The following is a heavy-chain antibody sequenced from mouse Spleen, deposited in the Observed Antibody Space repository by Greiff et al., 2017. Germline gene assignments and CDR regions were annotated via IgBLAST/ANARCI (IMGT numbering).Heavy chain of an antibody. D-gene: IGHD2-4*01. CDR3: ARAHYDYDVGLDY. CDR2: ISYDGSN. V-gene: IGHV3-6*01. CDR1: GYSITSGYY. J-gene: IGHJ2*01. Sequence: ESGPGLVKPSQSLSLTCSVTGYSITSGYYWNWIRQFPGNKLEWMGYISYDGSNNYNPSLKNRISITRDTSKNQFFLKLNSVTTEDTATYYCARAHYDYDVGLDYWGQGTTLTVSS.